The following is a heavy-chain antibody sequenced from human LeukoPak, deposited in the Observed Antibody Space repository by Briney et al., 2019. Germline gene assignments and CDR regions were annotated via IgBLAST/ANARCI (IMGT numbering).Heavy chain of an antibody. CDR2: IYWNDDK. V-gene: IGHV2-5*01. CDR3: ALVRIAAAGLDAFDI. CDR1: GFSLSTSGVG. Sequence: SGPTLVNPTQTLTLTCTFSGFSLSTSGVGVGWIRQPPGKALEWLALIYWNDDKRYSPSLKSRLTITKDTSKNQVVLTMTNMDPVDTATYYCALVRIAAAGLDAFDIWGQGTMVTVSS. D-gene: IGHD6-13*01. J-gene: IGHJ3*02.